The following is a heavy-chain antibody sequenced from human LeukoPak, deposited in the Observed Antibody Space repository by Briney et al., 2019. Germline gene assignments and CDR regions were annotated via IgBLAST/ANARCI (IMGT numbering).Heavy chain of an antibody. Sequence: GGSLRLSCAASGFTFSYYGMHWVRHAPGKGLEWVAFIRYEGNDKYYADSVKGRFTISRDNFKNTLYLDMYSLRAEDTAVYYCARVGMGATPDYWGQGTLVTVSS. D-gene: IGHD1-26*01. CDR2: IRYEGNDK. J-gene: IGHJ4*02. V-gene: IGHV3-30*02. CDR1: GFTFSYYG. CDR3: ARVGMGATPDY.